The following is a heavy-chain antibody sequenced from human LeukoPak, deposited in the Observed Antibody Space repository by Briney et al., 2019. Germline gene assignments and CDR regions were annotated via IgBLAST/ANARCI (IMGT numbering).Heavy chain of an antibody. CDR1: GYTFTSYG. Sequence: GASVKVSCKASGYTFTSYGISWVRQAPGQGLEWMGRIIPILGIANYAQKFQGRVTITADKSTSTAYMELSSLRSEDTAVYYCARDVYCSGGSCYLRHYYGMDVWGQGTTVTVSS. V-gene: IGHV1-69*04. D-gene: IGHD2-15*01. CDR3: ARDVYCSGGSCYLRHYYGMDV. CDR2: IIPILGIA. J-gene: IGHJ6*02.